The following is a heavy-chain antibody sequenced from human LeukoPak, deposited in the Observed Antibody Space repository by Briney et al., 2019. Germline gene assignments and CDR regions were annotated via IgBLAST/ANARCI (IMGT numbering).Heavy chain of an antibody. Sequence: SETLSLTCAFSGGSFSGYYWSWIRQPPGKGLEWIGEINHRGSTNYNPSLKSQVTISVDTSKNQFSLKLSSVTAADTAVYYCARGPSPSGDFSFGYWGQGTLVTVSS. CDR1: GGSFSGYY. J-gene: IGHJ4*02. D-gene: IGHD4-17*01. CDR2: INHRGST. CDR3: ARGPSPSGDFSFGY. V-gene: IGHV4-34*01.